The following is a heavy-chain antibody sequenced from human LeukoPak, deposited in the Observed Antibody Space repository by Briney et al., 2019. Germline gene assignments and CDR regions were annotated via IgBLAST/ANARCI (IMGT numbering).Heavy chain of an antibody. D-gene: IGHD2-2*01. CDR3: ARVVPAANKNYYGMDV. J-gene: IGHJ6*02. Sequence: ASVKVSCKASGYTFTGYYMHWVRQAPGQGLEGMGWINPNSGGTNYAQKFQGRVTMTRDASISTAYMELSRLRSDDTAVYYCARVVPAANKNYYGMDVWGQGTTVTVSS. V-gene: IGHV1-2*02. CDR1: GYTFTGYY. CDR2: INPNSGGT.